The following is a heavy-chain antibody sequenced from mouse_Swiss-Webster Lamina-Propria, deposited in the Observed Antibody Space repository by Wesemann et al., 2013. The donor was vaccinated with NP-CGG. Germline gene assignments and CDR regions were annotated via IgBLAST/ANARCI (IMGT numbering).Heavy chain of an antibody. J-gene: IGHJ4*01. CDR1: GFNIKDTY. CDR2: IDPANGNT. V-gene: IGHV14-3*02. Sequence: EVQLQQSGAELVKPGASVKLSCTASGFNIKDTYMHWVKQRPEQGLEWIGRIDPANGNTKYDPKFQGKATITADTSSNTAYLQLSSLTSEDTAVYYCASYDYGYAMDYWGQGTSVTVSS. CDR3: ASYDYGYAMDY. D-gene: IGHD2-4*01.